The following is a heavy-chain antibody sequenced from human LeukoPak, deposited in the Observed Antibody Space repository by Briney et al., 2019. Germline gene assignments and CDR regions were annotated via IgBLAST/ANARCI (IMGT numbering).Heavy chain of an antibody. CDR2: IYYSGST. V-gene: IGHV4-61*01. J-gene: IGHJ4*02. D-gene: IGHD6-6*01. CDR1: GGSVSSGSYY. Sequence: SETLSLTCTVSGGSVSSGSYYWSWIRQPPGKGLEWIGYIYYSGSTNYNPSLKSRVTISADTSKNQFSLKLSSVTAADTAVYYCASRAARGVDYWGQGTLVTVSS. CDR3: ASRAARGVDY.